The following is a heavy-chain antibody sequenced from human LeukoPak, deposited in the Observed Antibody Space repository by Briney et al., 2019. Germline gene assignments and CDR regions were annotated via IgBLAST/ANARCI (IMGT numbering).Heavy chain of an antibody. Sequence: GGSLRLSCAASGFTFNNYHMNWVRQAPGKGLEWVSFISSGGGTIYYADSVKGRFTISRDNAKNSLYLQMNSLRAEDTAVYYCARDRGGQLVSNDYWGQGTLVTVSS. CDR3: ARDRGGQLVSNDY. CDR2: ISSGGGTI. V-gene: IGHV3-48*04. D-gene: IGHD6-6*01. CDR1: GFTFNNYH. J-gene: IGHJ4*02.